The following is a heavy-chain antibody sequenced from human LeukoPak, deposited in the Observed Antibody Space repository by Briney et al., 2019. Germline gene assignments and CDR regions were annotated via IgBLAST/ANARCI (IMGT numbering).Heavy chain of an antibody. Sequence: PSGGSLRLSCAASGFTFSSYDMTWVRQAPGKGLEWVSPFGGSGTSTYYADSVKGRFTISRDNSKNTLYLQMNGLRAEDTAVYYCAKGSSCDYWGQGTLVTVSS. CDR3: AKGSSCDY. V-gene: IGHV3-23*01. CDR2: FGGSGTST. J-gene: IGHJ4*02. CDR1: GFTFSSYD. D-gene: IGHD2-15*01.